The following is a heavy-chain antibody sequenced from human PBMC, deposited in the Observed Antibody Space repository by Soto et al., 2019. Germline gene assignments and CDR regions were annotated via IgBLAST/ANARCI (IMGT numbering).Heavy chain of an antibody. V-gene: IGHV3-23*01. CDR2: ISGSGGST. D-gene: IGHD3-3*01. J-gene: IGHJ4*02. CDR3: AKGAYYDFWSGPVYFDY. CDR1: GFTFSSYA. Sequence: EVQLLESGGGLVQPGGSLRLSCAASGFTFSSYAMSWVRQAPGKGLEWVSAISGSGGSTYYADSVKGRFTISRDNSKNTLYLQMNSLRAEDTAVYYCAKGAYYDFWSGPVYFDYWGQGTLVTVSS.